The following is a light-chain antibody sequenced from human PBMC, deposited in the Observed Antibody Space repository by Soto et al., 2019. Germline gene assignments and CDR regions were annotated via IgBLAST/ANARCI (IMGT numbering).Light chain of an antibody. J-gene: IGKJ1*01. CDR2: AAS. Sequence: ENVVSPCPGTLSLSHRARATLSCMASQSVTSNYSAWYQQNPDQPPRLLIYAASTRAAGVPGRFSSGGAGTDFTLTISRLEPEDFALYCCQQYHKLWTFGQGTKVDIK. CDR3: QQYHKLWT. CDR1: QSVTSNY. V-gene: IGKV3-20*01.